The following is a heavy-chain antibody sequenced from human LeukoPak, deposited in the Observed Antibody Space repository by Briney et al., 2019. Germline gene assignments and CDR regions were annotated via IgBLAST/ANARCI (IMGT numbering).Heavy chain of an antibody. CDR2: IYYSGST. J-gene: IGHJ4*02. Sequence: SETLSLTCTVSGGSISSYYWSWIRQPPGKGLEWIGYIYYSGSTNYNPSLKSRVTISVDTSKNQFSLKLSSVTAADTAVYYCAALSVVVTPPDDYWGQGTLVTVST. CDR1: GGSISSYY. V-gene: IGHV4-59*01. CDR3: AALSVVVTPPDDY. D-gene: IGHD2-21*02.